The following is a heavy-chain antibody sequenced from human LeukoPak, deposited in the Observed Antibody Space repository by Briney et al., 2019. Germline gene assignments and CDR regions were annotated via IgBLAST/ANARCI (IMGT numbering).Heavy chain of an antibody. Sequence: GGSLRLSCAAFGFTVSSNYMSWVRQAPGKGLEWVSVIYSGGSTYYADSVKGRFTISRDNSKNTLYLQMNSLRAEDTAVYYCARVVGYCSSTSCYTGRYYYMDVWGKGTTVTVSS. CDR1: GFTVSSNY. CDR2: IYSGGST. CDR3: ARVVGYCSSTSCYTGRYYYMDV. J-gene: IGHJ6*03. V-gene: IGHV3-53*01. D-gene: IGHD2-2*02.